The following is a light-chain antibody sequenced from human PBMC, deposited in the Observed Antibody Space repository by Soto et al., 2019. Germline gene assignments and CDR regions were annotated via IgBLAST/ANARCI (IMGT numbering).Light chain of an antibody. V-gene: IGKV1-5*03. J-gene: IGKJ1*01. CDR2: KAS. CDR1: QAIDSW. Sequence: DIQMTHSPSSESASVGDRVTITGRASQAIDSWLAWYQQNPGEAPKLLIYKASSVQSGVPSRFSGSGSGTEFTLTISSLQPDDFATYYCQQYNSYSRTFGQGTKVDIK. CDR3: QQYNSYSRT.